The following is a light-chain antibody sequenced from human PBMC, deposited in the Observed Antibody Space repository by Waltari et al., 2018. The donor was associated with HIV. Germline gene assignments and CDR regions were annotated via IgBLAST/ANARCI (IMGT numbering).Light chain of an antibody. CDR3: GTWDSSLSLYV. J-gene: IGLJ1*01. Sequence: QSVLTQPPSVSAAPGQRVTISCSGGNSNLGNNYVSWYQQLPGRAPRLLIYDNEKRPSGIPARFSAAKADMSATLGIAGLQIVDEADYYCGTWDSSLSLYVFGTGTTVAVL. CDR1: NSNLGNNY. V-gene: IGLV1-51*01. CDR2: DNE.